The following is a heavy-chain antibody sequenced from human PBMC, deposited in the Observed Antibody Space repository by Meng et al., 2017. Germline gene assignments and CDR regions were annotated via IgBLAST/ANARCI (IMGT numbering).Heavy chain of an antibody. Sequence: ASVKVSCKASGYTFTSYDINWVRQATGQGLEWRGWMNPNSGNTGYAQKFQGRVNMTRNTSISTAYMELSSLRSEDTAVYYCARGNSGWYITQNWFDTWGQGTLVTVSS. V-gene: IGHV1-8*01. CDR2: MNPNSGNT. CDR1: GYTFTSYD. CDR3: ARGNSGWYITQNWFDT. D-gene: IGHD6-19*01. J-gene: IGHJ5*02.